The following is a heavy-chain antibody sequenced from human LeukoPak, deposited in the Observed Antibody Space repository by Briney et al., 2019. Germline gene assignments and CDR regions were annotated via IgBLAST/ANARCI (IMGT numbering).Heavy chain of an antibody. Sequence: PSETLSLTCAVYGGSFSGYYWSWIRQPPGKGLEWIGEINHSGSTNYNPSLKSRVTISVDTSKDQFSLKLSSVTAADTAVYYCARVGVYSSSRYYWFDPWGQGTLVTVSS. CDR1: GGSFSGYY. J-gene: IGHJ5*02. D-gene: IGHD6-13*01. CDR2: INHSGST. V-gene: IGHV4-34*01. CDR3: ARVGVYSSSRYYWFDP.